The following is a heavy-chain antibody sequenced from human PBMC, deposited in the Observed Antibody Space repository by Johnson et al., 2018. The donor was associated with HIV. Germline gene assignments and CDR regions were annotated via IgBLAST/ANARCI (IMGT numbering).Heavy chain of an antibody. V-gene: IGHV3-NL1*01. CDR3: AKVAVATAAGGVALDI. Sequence: QVQLVESGGGVVQPGRSLRLSCAASGFTFSTYGMHWVRQAPGKGLEWVSAIGASGGRTFYADSVKGRFTISRDNSNNILYLQMNSLRVEDTAVYNCAKVAVATAAGGVALDIWGPGTMVTVS. CDR2: IGASGGRT. D-gene: IGHD6-13*01. J-gene: IGHJ3*02. CDR1: GFTFSTYG.